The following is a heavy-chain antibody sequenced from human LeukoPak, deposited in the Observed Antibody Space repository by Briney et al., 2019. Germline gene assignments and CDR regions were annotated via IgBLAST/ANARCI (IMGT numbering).Heavy chain of an antibody. CDR2: ISGSGGSA. V-gene: IGHV3-23*01. Sequence: EGSLRRSRAAPGFTPTSYAMSWVRHAPGKGVEWVSDISGSGGSAYYADSVKGRFTISRDNSKNTLYLQMNSLRAEDTAVYYCAKDQYGGFDFDYWGQGTLVAVSS. CDR1: GFTPTSYA. D-gene: IGHD5-12*01. J-gene: IGHJ4*02. CDR3: AKDQYGGFDFDY.